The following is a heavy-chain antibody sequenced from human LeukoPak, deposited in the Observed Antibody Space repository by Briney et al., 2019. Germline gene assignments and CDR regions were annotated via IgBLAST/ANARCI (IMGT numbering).Heavy chain of an antibody. V-gene: IGHV3-7*03. Sequence: HPGGSLRLSCADSGFTFSSYWMSWVRQAPGKGLEWVANINQDGSEKYYVDSVKGRFTISRDNSKNTLYLQMNSLRAEDTAVYYCAKDEVVAGTAILDYWGQGTLVTVSS. J-gene: IGHJ4*02. CDR2: INQDGSEK. CDR1: GFTFSSYW. CDR3: AKDEVVAGTAILDY. D-gene: IGHD6-19*01.